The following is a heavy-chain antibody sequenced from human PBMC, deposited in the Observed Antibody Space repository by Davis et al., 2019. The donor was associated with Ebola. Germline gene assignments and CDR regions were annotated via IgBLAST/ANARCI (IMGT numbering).Heavy chain of an antibody. V-gene: IGHV4-34*01. CDR2: INHSGST. J-gene: IGHJ6*02. CDR1: GGSFSGYY. CDR3: ARAEQCSGGSCYPPGGYYYGIDV. D-gene: IGHD2-15*01. Sequence: SETLSLTCAVYGGSFSGYYWSWIRQPPGKGLEWIGEINHSGSTNYNPSLKSRVTISVDTSKTQFSLKLSSVTAADTAVYYCARAEQCSGGSCYPPGGYYYGIDVWGQGTTVTVSS.